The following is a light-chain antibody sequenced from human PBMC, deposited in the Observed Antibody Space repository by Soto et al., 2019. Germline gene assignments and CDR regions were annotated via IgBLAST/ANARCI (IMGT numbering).Light chain of an antibody. CDR2: SSN. Sequence: QSVLTQPPSASGTPGQRVTISCSGSSSNIGTNTLNWYQQLPGTAPKLLIYSSNQRPSGVPDLFSGSKSGNSASLAIIGLQSEDEADYYCAAWDGSLNGPVFGTGTKLTVL. J-gene: IGLJ1*01. CDR1: SSNIGTNT. CDR3: AAWDGSLNGPV. V-gene: IGLV1-44*01.